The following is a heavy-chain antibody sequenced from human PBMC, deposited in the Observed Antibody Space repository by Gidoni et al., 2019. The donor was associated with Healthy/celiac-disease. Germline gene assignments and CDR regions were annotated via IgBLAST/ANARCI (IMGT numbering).Heavy chain of an antibody. Sequence: QVHLQQWGAGLLQPSETLSLTCAVYGGSFSGYYWSWIRQPPGKGLEWIGEINHSGSTNYNPSRKSRVTISVDTSKNQFSLKLSSVTAADTAVYYCARGSSGWSGGYWGQGTLVTVSS. D-gene: IGHD6-19*01. CDR2: INHSGST. J-gene: IGHJ4*02. CDR3: ARGSSGWSGGY. CDR1: GGSFSGYY. V-gene: IGHV4-34*01.